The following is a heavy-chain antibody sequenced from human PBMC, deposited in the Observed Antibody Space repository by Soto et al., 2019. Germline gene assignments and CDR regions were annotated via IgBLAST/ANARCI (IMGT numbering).Heavy chain of an antibody. CDR1: GGSISSGGYY. D-gene: IGHD1-26*01. CDR3: ARVVGAVGPNWFDP. CDR2: IYYSGST. J-gene: IGHJ5*02. V-gene: IGHV4-31*03. Sequence: QVQLQESGPGLVKPSQTLSLTCTVSGGSISSGGYYWSWIRQHPGKGLEWIGYIYYSGSTYYNPSLKSRVTISVDTSKNQFSLKLSSVTAADTAVYDCARVVGAVGPNWFDPWGQGTLVTVSS.